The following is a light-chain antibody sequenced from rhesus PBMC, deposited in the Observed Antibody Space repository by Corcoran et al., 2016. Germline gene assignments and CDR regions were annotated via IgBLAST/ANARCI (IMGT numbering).Light chain of an antibody. J-gene: IGKJ1*01. CDR3: QQHNSYPPT. Sequence: DIQMTQSPSSLSASVGDRVTITCQASEGISNWLAWYQQKPGKAPKLLIYAASRLQSGVPSRSNGRGSGTEVTLTISSLQPEDFATYYCQQHNSYPPTFGQGTKVEIK. CDR1: EGISNW. CDR2: AAS. V-gene: IGKV1-33*02.